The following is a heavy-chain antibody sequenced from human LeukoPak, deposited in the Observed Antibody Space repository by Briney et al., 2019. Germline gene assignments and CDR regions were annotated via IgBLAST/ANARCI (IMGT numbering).Heavy chain of an antibody. CDR2: INTRGDTV. CDR3: ARGPGYCSGGSCYSWFDS. D-gene: IGHD2-15*01. J-gene: IGHJ5*01. V-gene: IGHV3-48*03. Sequence: GGSLRLTCAAPGFAFSSYEINWVRQAPGKGLKWVSFINTRGDTVEYADSVKGRFTISRDNAKNSVYLQLNNLRADDTAIYYCARGPGYCSGGSCYSWFDSWGQGTLVTVSS. CDR1: GFAFSSYE.